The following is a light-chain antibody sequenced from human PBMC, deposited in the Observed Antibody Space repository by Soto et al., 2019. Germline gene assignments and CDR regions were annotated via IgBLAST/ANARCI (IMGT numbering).Light chain of an antibody. V-gene: IGLV1-40*01. CDR1: SSNIGAGYD. CDR3: PSYDSSLSGYV. J-gene: IGLJ1*01. Sequence: QSVLTQPPSVSGAPGQRVTISCTGSSSNIGAGYDVHWYQQLPGTAPKLLIYGNSNRPSGVPDRFSGSKSGTSASLAITGLQAEDEADYYCPSYDSSLSGYVFGTGTKHTVL. CDR2: GNS.